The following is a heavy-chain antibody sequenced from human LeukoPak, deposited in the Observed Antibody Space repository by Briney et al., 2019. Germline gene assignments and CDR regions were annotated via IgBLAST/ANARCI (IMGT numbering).Heavy chain of an antibody. J-gene: IGHJ4*02. Sequence: GGSLRLSCAASGFTFSSYDMSWARQAPGKGLEWVSAISGSGGSTYYADSVTGRLTVSRDNSKHTLYLQMNSLTAEDTALYFCAKDQSSGTYYDYWGQGTLVTVSS. D-gene: IGHD1-26*01. CDR1: GFTFSSYD. V-gene: IGHV3-23*01. CDR3: AKDQSSGTYYDY. CDR2: ISGSGGST.